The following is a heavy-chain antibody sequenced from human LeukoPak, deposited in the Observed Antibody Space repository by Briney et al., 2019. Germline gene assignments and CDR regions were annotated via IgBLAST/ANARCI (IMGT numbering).Heavy chain of an antibody. V-gene: IGHV1-69*02. Sequence: SVRVSCKASGGTFSSYTISWVRQAPGQGLEWMGRIIPILGIANYAQKFQGRVAITADKSTSTAYMELSSLRSEDTAVYYCARGLDDILTGSPYWFDPWGQGTLVTVSS. CDR2: IIPILGIA. D-gene: IGHD3-9*01. CDR3: ARGLDDILTGSPYWFDP. CDR1: GGTFSSYT. J-gene: IGHJ5*02.